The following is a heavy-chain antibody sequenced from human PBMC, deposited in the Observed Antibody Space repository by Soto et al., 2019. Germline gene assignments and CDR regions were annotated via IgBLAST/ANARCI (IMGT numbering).Heavy chain of an antibody. J-gene: IGHJ3*02. V-gene: IGHV4-59*01. CDR3: AREPHYYYDSSGYHLNAFDI. CDR2: IYYSVST. CDR1: GGSISSYY. D-gene: IGHD3-22*01. Sequence: TSETLSLTCTVSGGSISSYYWSWIRQPPGKGLEWIGYIYYSVSTSYNPSPKSRVTISVDTSKNQFSLKLSSVTAADTAVYYCAREPHYYYDSSGYHLNAFDIWGQGTMVNVSS.